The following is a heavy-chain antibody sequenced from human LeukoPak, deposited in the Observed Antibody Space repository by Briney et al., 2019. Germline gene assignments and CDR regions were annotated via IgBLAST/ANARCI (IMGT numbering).Heavy chain of an antibody. CDR3: ARTSGFFDSGGSFHENPYFFDS. CDR2: INHIGRT. CDR1: GESFIGYF. D-gene: IGHD3-22*01. J-gene: IGHJ4*02. Sequence: SETLSLTCSVSGESFIGYFWTWIRQPPGRGPEWIGDINHIGRTNDNPSLKSRVSISVDTSSNQFSLTLTSVTAADTAVYYCARTSGFFDSGGSFHENPYFFDSWGQGTLVTVSS. V-gene: IGHV4-34*01.